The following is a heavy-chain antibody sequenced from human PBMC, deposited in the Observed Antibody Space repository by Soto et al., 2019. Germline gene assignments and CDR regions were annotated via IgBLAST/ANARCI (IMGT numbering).Heavy chain of an antibody. CDR2: IKQDGSEK. Sequence: SLRLSCAASGFTFSSYWMSWVRQAPGKGLEWVANIKQDGSEKYYVDSVKGRFTISRDNAKNSLYLQMNSLRAEDTAVYYCARESFCGGDCYLFDYWGQGTLVTVSS. CDR1: GFTFSSYW. D-gene: IGHD2-21*02. J-gene: IGHJ4*02. CDR3: ARESFCGGDCYLFDY. V-gene: IGHV3-7*03.